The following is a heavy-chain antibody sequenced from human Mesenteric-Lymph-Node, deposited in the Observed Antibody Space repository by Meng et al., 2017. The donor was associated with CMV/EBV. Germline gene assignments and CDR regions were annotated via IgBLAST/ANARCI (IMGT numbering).Heavy chain of an antibody. J-gene: IGHJ4*02. CDR2: INPNTGDT. CDR1: GYTFTGLY. CDR3: ARFFWSGYYPENPFDY. Sequence: ASVKVSCKASGYTFTGLYIHWGRQAPGQGLEWMGCINPNTGDTNHAQKIQGRVTVTSDTSISTAYMELSSLTSADTAVYYCARFFWSGYYPENPFDYWGQGTLVTVSS. D-gene: IGHD3-3*01. V-gene: IGHV1-2*02.